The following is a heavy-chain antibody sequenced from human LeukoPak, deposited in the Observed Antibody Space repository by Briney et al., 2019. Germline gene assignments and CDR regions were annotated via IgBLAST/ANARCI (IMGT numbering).Heavy chain of an antibody. Sequence: SETLSLTCTVSGGSISSGDYYWSWIRQPPGRGLEWIGYIYSSGRTYYNPSLKSRIAMSVDTSKNQFSLKLNSVTAADTAVYFCARDRFIYGDYGPHHFDYWGQGTLVTVSS. CDR3: ARDRFIYGDYGPHHFDY. CDR1: GGSISSGDYY. J-gene: IGHJ4*02. D-gene: IGHD4-17*01. CDR2: IYSSGRT. V-gene: IGHV4-30-4*01.